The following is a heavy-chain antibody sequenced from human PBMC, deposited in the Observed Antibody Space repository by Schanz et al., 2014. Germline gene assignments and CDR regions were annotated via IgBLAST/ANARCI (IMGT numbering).Heavy chain of an antibody. J-gene: IGHJ4*02. V-gene: IGHV3-74*02. CDR1: GFTFSAYW. D-gene: IGHD3-10*01. CDR2: INSDGSSA. CDR3: TRGSGSRSYGWYYDS. Sequence: EVQLLESGGGLVQPGGSLRLSCAASGFTFSAYWMHWVRQAPGKGLVWISRINSDGSSASYADSVKGRFTISRDNAKTTLYLQMNSVRAEDSAVYYCTRGSGSRSYGWYYDSWGQGTLVTVSS.